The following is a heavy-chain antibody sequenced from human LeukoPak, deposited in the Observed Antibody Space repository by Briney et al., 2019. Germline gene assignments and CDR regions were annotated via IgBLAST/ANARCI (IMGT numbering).Heavy chain of an antibody. CDR3: ARVGLIHSIGWNDY. D-gene: IGHD6-19*01. CDR2: ISSSSSFT. Sequence: KPGGSLRLSCAASGFTFSDHYMSWIRQAPGKGLEWVSFISSSSSFTNYADSVKARFTISRDNSKNSVYLQMNSLRAEDTALYYCARVGLIHSIGWNDYWGQGTLVTVSS. V-gene: IGHV3-11*06. CDR1: GFTFSDHY. J-gene: IGHJ4*02.